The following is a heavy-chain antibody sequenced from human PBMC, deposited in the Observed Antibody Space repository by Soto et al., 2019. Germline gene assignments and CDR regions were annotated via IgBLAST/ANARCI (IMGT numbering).Heavy chain of an antibody. Sequence: SETLSLTCAVYGGSFNGYYWSWIRQPTGKGLEWIGEINHSGSTNYNPSLKSRVTISVDTSKNQFSLKLSSVTAADTAVYYCARGRVGVVAAHNWFDPWGQGTLVTVSS. V-gene: IGHV4-34*01. CDR2: INHSGST. D-gene: IGHD2-15*01. CDR3: ARGRVGVVAAHNWFDP. J-gene: IGHJ5*02. CDR1: GGSFNGYY.